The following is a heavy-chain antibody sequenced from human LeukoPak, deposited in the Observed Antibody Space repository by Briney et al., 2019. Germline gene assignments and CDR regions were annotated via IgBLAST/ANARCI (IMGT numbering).Heavy chain of an antibody. D-gene: IGHD3-9*01. CDR1: GGSISSGGHS. Sequence: SETLSLTCAVSGGSISSGGHSWSWIRKPLGKGLEWIGEINHSGSTNYNPSLKSRVTISVDTSKNQFSLKLSSVTAADTAVYYCAISGGLLRYGNFGYWGQGTLVTVSS. J-gene: IGHJ4*02. CDR3: AISGGLLRYGNFGY. V-gene: IGHV4-30-2*01. CDR2: INHSGST.